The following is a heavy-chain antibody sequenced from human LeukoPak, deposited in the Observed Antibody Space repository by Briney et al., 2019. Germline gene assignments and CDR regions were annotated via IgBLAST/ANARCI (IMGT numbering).Heavy chain of an antibody. CDR2: IYHSGST. Sequence: SETLSLTCAVYGGSFSGYYWSWIRQPPGKGLEWIGEIYHSGSTNYNPSLKSRVTISVDKSKNQFSLKLSSVTAADTAVYYCARHLRAGTTTVFFDYWGQGTLVTVSS. D-gene: IGHD1-7*01. V-gene: IGHV4-34*01. CDR3: ARHLRAGTTTVFFDY. CDR1: GGSFSGYY. J-gene: IGHJ4*02.